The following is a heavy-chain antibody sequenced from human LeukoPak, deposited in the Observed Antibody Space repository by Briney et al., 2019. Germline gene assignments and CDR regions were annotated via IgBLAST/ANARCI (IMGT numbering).Heavy chain of an antibody. J-gene: IGHJ4*02. CDR3: ARHDRDGYNSDY. CDR2: IIPIFGTA. Sequence: SVKVSCKASGGTLSSYAISWVRQAPGQGLEWMGGIIPIFGTANYAQKFQGRVTITTDESTSTAYMELSSLRSEDTAVYYCARHDRDGYNSDYWGQEALVTVSS. D-gene: IGHD5-24*01. V-gene: IGHV1-69*05. CDR1: GGTLSSYA.